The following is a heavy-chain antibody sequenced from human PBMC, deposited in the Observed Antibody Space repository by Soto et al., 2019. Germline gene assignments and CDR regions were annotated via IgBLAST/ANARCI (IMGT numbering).Heavy chain of an antibody. D-gene: IGHD3-10*01. CDR3: ARSGGLDY. V-gene: IGHV1-3*01. Sequence: QVQLVQSGAEVKKPGASVKVSCKASGYSFTSYAIHWVRQAPGQGLECMGWINAANGNTRYSQKFQGRVTITRDTSATRAYMDLSSLTSEDTAVYYCARSGGLDYWGQGTLITVSS. J-gene: IGHJ4*02. CDR1: GYSFTSYA. CDR2: INAANGNT.